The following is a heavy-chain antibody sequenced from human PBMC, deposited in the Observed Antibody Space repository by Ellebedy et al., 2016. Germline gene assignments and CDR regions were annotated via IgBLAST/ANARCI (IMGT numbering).Heavy chain of an antibody. J-gene: IGHJ6*03. CDR2: IIPILGIA. Sequence: ASVRVSCKASGGTFSSYAISWVRQAPGQGLEWMGGIIPILGIANYAQKFQGRVTITADKSTSTAYMELSSLRSEDTAVYYCARAMDYYGSGSYHYYMDVWGKGTTVTVSS. CDR3: ARAMDYYGSGSYHYYMDV. D-gene: IGHD3-10*01. CDR1: GGTFSSYA. V-gene: IGHV1-69*10.